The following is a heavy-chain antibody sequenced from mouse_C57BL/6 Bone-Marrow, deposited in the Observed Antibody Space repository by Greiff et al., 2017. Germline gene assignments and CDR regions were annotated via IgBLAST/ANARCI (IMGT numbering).Heavy chain of an antibody. CDR2: IRLKSDNYAT. CDR1: GFTFSNYW. J-gene: IGHJ4*01. D-gene: IGHD4-1*01. V-gene: IGHV6-3*01. Sequence: EVQLVESGGGLVQPGGSMKLSCVASGFTFSNYWMNWVRQSPEKGLEWVAQIRLKSDNYATHYAESVKGRFTISRDDSKSSVYLQMNNLRAEDTGIYYCTELGEHYAMDYWGQGTSVTVSS. CDR3: TELGEHYAMDY.